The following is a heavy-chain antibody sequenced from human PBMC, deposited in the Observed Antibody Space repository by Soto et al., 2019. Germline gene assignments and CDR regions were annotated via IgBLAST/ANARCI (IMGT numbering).Heavy chain of an antibody. J-gene: IGHJ4*02. Sequence: GASVKVSCKASGYTFTSYGISWVRQAPGQGLEWMGWISAYNGNTNYAQKLQGRVTMTTDTSTSTAYMELRSLRSDDTAVYYCARDRDFWSGYYNFDYWGQGTLVTSPQ. D-gene: IGHD3-3*01. V-gene: IGHV1-18*01. CDR3: ARDRDFWSGYYNFDY. CDR2: ISAYNGNT. CDR1: GYTFTSYG.